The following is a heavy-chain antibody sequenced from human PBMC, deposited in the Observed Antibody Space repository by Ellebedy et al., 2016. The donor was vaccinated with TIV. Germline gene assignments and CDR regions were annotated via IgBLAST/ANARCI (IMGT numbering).Heavy chain of an antibody. D-gene: IGHD2-2*01. CDR1: GFTFSSYS. V-gene: IGHV3-21*01. J-gene: IGHJ4*02. Sequence: GGSLRLXCAASGFTFSSYSMNWVRQAPGKGLEWVSSISGSSSYMYYTDSVRGRFTISRDNAKNSLYLQMNSLRAEDTAVYYCARGYCSSTSCYPYFFDYWGQGTLVTVSS. CDR2: ISGSSSYM. CDR3: ARGYCSSTSCYPYFFDY.